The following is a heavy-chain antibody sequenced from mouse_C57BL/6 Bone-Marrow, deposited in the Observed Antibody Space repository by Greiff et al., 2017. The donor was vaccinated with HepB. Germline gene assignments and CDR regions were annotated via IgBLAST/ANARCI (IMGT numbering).Heavy chain of an antibody. CDR1: GFSINSDCY. D-gene: IGHD3-2*02. Sequence: EVQVVESGPSLVRPSQTLSLTCTVTGFSINSDCYWIWIRQFPGNKLEYIGYTFYSGITYYNPSLESRTYITRDTSKNQFSLKLSSVTTEDTATYYCARDESSGYGYFDYWGQGTTLTVSS. V-gene: IGHV3-3*01. J-gene: IGHJ2*01. CDR2: TFYSGIT. CDR3: ARDESSGYGYFDY.